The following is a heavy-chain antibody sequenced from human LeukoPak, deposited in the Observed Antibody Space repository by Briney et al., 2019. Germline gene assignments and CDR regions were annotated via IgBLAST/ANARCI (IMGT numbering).Heavy chain of an antibody. J-gene: IGHJ4*02. D-gene: IGHD3-10*01. Sequence: SETLSLTCTVSDGSISSGGYYWSWIRQHPGKGLEWIGYIYYSGSTYYNPSLKSRVTISVDTSKNQFSLKLSSVTAADTAVYYYARGGSVALDYWGQGTLVTVSS. CDR2: IYYSGST. V-gene: IGHV4-31*03. CDR3: ARGGSVALDY. CDR1: DGSISSGGYY.